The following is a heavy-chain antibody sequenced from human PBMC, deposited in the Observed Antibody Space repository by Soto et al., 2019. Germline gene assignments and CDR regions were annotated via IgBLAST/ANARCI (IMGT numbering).Heavy chain of an antibody. CDR1: GYSISGGYY. D-gene: IGHD3-3*01. Sequence: SETLSLTCAVSGYSISGGYYWGWIRQPPGKGLEWIGSIYHSGSTYYNPSLKSRVTISVDTSKNQFSLKLSSVTAADTAVYYCARGPGSITIFGVVTWFDPWGQGTLVTVSS. J-gene: IGHJ5*02. CDR3: ARGPGSITIFGVVTWFDP. V-gene: IGHV4-38-2*01. CDR2: IYHSGST.